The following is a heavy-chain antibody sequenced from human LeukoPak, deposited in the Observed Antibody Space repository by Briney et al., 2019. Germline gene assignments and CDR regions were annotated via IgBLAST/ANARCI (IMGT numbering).Heavy chain of an antibody. CDR1: GFTFSKYG. V-gene: IGHV3-30*02. D-gene: IGHD6-13*01. CDR3: AKDYSPFIAATGTPYFDY. Sequence: GGSLSLSCAASGFTFSKYGMHWVRQAPGKGLEWVAFIRYDGSNKYYADSVKGRFTISRDNSENTLYLQMNSLRAEDTAVYYCAKDYSPFIAATGTPYFDYWGQGTLVTVSS. CDR2: IRYDGSNK. J-gene: IGHJ4*02.